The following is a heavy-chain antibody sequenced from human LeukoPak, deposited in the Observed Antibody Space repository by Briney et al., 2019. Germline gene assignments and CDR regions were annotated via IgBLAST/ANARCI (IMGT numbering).Heavy chain of an antibody. CDR1: GFTFSSYG. CDR3: AKGGGYEAQYYYYYMDV. J-gene: IGHJ6*03. D-gene: IGHD5-12*01. V-gene: IGHV3-30*02. Sequence: GGSLRLSCAASGFTFSSYGMHWVRQAPGKGLEWVAFIRYDGSNKYYADSVKGRFTISRDNLKNTLYLQMSSLRAEDTAVFYCAKGGGYEAQYYYYYMDVWGKGTTVTISS. CDR2: IRYDGSNK.